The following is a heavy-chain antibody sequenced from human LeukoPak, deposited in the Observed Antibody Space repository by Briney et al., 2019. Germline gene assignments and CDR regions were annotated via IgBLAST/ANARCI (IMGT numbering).Heavy chain of an antibody. CDR3: AKDLGSVVTPPSLDY. D-gene: IGHD4-23*01. J-gene: IGHJ4*02. CDR2: IWNDGSNK. V-gene: IGHV3-33*06. CDR1: GFTFSSYG. Sequence: GGSLRLSCAAPGFTFSSYGMHWVRQAPGKGLEWVAVIWNDGSNKYYADSVKGRFTISRDNSKNTLYLQMNSLRAEDTAVYYCAKDLGSVVTPPSLDYWGQGTLVTVSS.